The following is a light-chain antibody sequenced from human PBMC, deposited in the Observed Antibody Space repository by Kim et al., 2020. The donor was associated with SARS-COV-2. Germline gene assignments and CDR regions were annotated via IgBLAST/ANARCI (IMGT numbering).Light chain of an antibody. CDR3: SSYTSSSNYV. Sequence: QSALTQPASVSGSPGQSITISCTGTSSAVGGYNYVSWYQQHPGKAPKLMIYDVSNRPSGVSNRFSGSKSDNTASLTISGLQAEDEADYYCSSYTSSSNYVFGNGTKVTVL. CDR2: DVS. J-gene: IGLJ1*01. CDR1: SSAVGGYNY. V-gene: IGLV2-14*03.